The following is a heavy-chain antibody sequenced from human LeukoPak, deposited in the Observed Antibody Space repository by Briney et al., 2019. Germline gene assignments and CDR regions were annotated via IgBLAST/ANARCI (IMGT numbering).Heavy chain of an antibody. CDR1: GYTFTSYD. Sequence: ASVKVSCKASGYTFTSYDINWARQATGQGLEWMGWMNPNSGNTGCAQKFQGRVTITRNTSISTAYMELSSLRSEDTAVYYCARGSIAARPRYYYYMDVWGKGTTVTVSS. D-gene: IGHD6-6*01. J-gene: IGHJ6*03. V-gene: IGHV1-8*03. CDR2: MNPNSGNT. CDR3: ARGSIAARPRYYYYMDV.